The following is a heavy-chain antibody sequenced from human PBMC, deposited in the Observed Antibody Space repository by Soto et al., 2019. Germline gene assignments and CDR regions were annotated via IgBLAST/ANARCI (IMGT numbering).Heavy chain of an antibody. V-gene: IGHV3-30-3*01. CDR1: GFTFSSYA. CDR3: ANFYSGSYSTY. J-gene: IGHJ4*02. D-gene: IGHD1-26*01. Sequence: GGSLRLSCAASGFTFSSYAMHWVRQAPGKGLEWVAVISYDGSNKYYADSVKGRFTISXXXXXXTXYXQXKXLGAXDTAVYYCANFYSGSYSTYWGQGTLVTVSS. CDR2: ISYDGSNK.